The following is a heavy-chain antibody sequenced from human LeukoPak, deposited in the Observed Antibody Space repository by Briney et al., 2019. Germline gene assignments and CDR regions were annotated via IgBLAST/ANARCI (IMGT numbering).Heavy chain of an antibody. Sequence: GGSLRLSCAASGFTFSSYSMNWVRQAPGKGLEWVSSISSSCSYIYYADSVKGRFTISRDNAKNSLYPQMNSLRAEDTAVYYCARRVSRGSYDYWGQGTLVTVSS. CDR2: ISSSCSYI. CDR3: ARRVSRGSYDY. V-gene: IGHV3-21*01. CDR1: GFTFSSYS. J-gene: IGHJ4*02. D-gene: IGHD5-12*01.